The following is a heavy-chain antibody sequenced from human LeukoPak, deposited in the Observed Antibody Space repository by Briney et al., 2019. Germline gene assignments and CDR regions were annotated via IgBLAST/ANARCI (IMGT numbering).Heavy chain of an antibody. CDR1: GGSISSYY. Sequence: SETLSLTCTVSGGSISSYYWSWIRQPPGKGLEWIGYIYYTGSTSYNPSLKSRVTISVDTSKNQFSLKLSSVTAADTAVYYCARLRLSGYCSGTSCFNYYYYGMDVWGQGTAVTVSS. J-gene: IGHJ6*02. CDR2: IYYTGST. V-gene: IGHV4-59*08. D-gene: IGHD2-2*01. CDR3: ARLRLSGYCSGTSCFNYYYYGMDV.